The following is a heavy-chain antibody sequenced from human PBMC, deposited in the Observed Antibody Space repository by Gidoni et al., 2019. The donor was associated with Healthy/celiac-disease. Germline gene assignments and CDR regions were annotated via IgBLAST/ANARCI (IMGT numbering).Heavy chain of an antibody. D-gene: IGHD6-6*01. CDR1: GGPILSYY. CDR3: ARHGSSWVFDI. CDR2: SYSSGST. J-gene: IGHJ3*02. Sequence: QVQLQESGPGLVKPSETLSLTCTVPGGPILSYYWSWIRQPPGKGLEWIWYSYSSGSTTSNPSLKMRVNKSVDTSKKQFSLKLSAVTAADTAVYYWARHGSSWVFDIWGQGTMVTVSS. V-gene: IGHV4-59*08.